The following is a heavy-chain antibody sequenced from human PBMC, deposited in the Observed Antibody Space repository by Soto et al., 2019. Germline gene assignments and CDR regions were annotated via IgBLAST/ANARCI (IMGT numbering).Heavy chain of an antibody. D-gene: IGHD2-8*01. CDR1: GYSFTSYW. CDR3: ARGYCTTNICDPWFDP. V-gene: IGHV5-51*01. CDR2: IYPGDSDT. Sequence: GESLKISCTGVGYSFTSYWIGWVRQVPGKGLEWMGIIYPGDSDTRYSPSSQGQVTISADKSITTAYLQWSSLKASDTAMYYCARGYCTTNICDPWFDPWGQGTLVTVSS. J-gene: IGHJ5*02.